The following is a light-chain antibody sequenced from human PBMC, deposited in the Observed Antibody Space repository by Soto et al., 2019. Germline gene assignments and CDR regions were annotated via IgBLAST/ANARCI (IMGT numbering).Light chain of an antibody. J-gene: IGLJ1*01. CDR2: EVI. CDR1: SSYVGGYNY. Sequence: QSAHTQPASLSGSPGPSITISCTGTSSYVGGYNYFSWYQQHPGKAPKRMIYEVINRPSGVSNRFSGSKSGNTASLTISGLQAEDEADYYCSSYTSRSTIVFGTGTKVTVL. V-gene: IGLV2-14*01. CDR3: SSYTSRSTIV.